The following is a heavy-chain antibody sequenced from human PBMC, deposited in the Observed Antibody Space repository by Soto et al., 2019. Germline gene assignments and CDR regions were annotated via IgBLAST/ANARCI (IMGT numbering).Heavy chain of an antibody. CDR3: ARHWVLPAQYCFDS. J-gene: IGHJ4*02. CDR1: GGSVNSGSYY. V-gene: IGHV4-61*01. CDR2: ILDSGTT. D-gene: IGHD2-2*01. Sequence: SETLSLTCFVSGGSVNSGSYYWTWIRQPPGKGLEWIGYILDSGTTDYNPSLKSRVTMSVDTSKNQFSLNLRSVTAADTAVYYCARHWVLPAQYCFDSWGQGVVVTVSS.